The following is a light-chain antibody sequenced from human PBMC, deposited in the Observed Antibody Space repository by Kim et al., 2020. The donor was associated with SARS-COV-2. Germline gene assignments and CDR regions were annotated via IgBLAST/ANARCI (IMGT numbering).Light chain of an antibody. Sequence: KTVTIPSPRSGGDSDSNYVQWHQQRPGSAPPTVIYEYRQRPSGVPPRFAGSIDSSSNSAFLTISGLQTDDEADYYCQSYDSDTRWVFGGGTQLTVL. CDR3: QSYDSDTRWV. J-gene: IGLJ3*02. CDR1: GGDSDSNY. CDR2: EYR. V-gene: IGLV6-57*03.